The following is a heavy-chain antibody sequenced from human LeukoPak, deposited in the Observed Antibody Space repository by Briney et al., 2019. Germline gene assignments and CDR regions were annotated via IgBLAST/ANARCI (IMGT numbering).Heavy chain of an antibody. J-gene: IGHJ5*02. CDR2: IYYSGST. CDR3: ARGSPGYSSSLPFDP. D-gene: IGHD6-13*01. V-gene: IGHV4-30-4*07. Sequence: PSETLSLTCAVSGGSISSGGYSWSWIRQPPGKGLEWIGYIYYSGSTYYNPSLKSRVTISVDTSKNQFSLKLSSVTAADTAVYYCARGSPGYSSSLPFDPWGQGTLVTVSS. CDR1: GGSISSGGYS.